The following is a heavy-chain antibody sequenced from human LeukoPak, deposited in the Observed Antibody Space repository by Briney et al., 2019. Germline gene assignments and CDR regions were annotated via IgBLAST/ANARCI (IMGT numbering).Heavy chain of an antibody. CDR2: IYHSGST. CDR3: AREGLRASYYYYYMDV. CDR1: GYSISSGYY. Sequence: SETLSLTCTVSGYSISSGYYWGWIRQPPGKGLEWIGSIYHSGSTYYNPSLKSRVTISVDTSKNQFSLKLSSVTAADTAVYYCAREGLRASYYYYYMDVWGKGTTVTISS. J-gene: IGHJ6*03. D-gene: IGHD4-17*01. V-gene: IGHV4-38-2*02.